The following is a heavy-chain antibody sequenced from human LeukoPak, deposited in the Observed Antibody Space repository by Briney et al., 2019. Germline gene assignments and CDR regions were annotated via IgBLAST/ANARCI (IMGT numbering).Heavy chain of an antibody. CDR3: AKDLDSTGSWPPEYFQH. V-gene: IGHV3-23*01. CDR2: ISTSSRT. D-gene: IGHD3-22*01. Sequence: GGSLRLSCVASGFTFSSYAMSWVRQAPGKGLEWVSLISTSSRTHYADSMKGRFTISRDNSRNTLYLQINSLRAEDTAVYYCAKDLDSTGSWPPEYFQHWGQGSLVTVSS. CDR1: GFTFSSYA. J-gene: IGHJ1*01.